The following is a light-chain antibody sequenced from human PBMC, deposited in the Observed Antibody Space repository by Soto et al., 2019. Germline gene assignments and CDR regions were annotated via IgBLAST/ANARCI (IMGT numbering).Light chain of an antibody. Sequence: QLVLTQSPSASASLGGSVKLTCTLSSGHSSYAIAWHQQQPEKGPRYLMKLHSDGSHSKGDGSPDRFSGSSSGAERYLTIASLQSEDEADYYCQTWGTGAVVFGGGTKLTVL. V-gene: IGLV4-69*01. CDR3: QTWGTGAVV. CDR2: LHSDGSH. J-gene: IGLJ2*01. CDR1: SGHSSYA.